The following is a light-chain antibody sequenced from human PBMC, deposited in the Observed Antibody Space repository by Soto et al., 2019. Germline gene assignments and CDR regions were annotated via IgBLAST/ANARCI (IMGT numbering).Light chain of an antibody. J-gene: IGLJ2*01. CDR3: SAYAGNNKLV. Sequence: QSALTQPPSASGSPGQSVTVSCTGTSSDVGGYNYVSWYQHHPGKAPKLMIYEVSKRPSGVPDRFSGSKSGNTASLTGSGLQAEDEADYYCSAYAGNNKLVFGGGTKLTVL. CDR2: EVS. CDR1: SSDVGGYNY. V-gene: IGLV2-8*01.